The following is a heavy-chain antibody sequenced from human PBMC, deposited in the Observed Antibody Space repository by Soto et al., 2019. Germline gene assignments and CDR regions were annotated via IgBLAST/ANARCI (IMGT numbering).Heavy chain of an antibody. J-gene: IGHJ4*02. D-gene: IGHD3-22*01. CDR2: IYSGGST. CDR1: GFTFSNAW. CDR3: ARGPHVGISAS. Sequence: GGSLRLSCAASGFTFSNAWMSWVRQAPGKGLEWLSVIYSGGSTYYAESVKGRFTISRDNSKNTLNLQMNALRVEDTAVYYCARGPHVGISASWGQGTLVTVSS. V-gene: IGHV3-53*01.